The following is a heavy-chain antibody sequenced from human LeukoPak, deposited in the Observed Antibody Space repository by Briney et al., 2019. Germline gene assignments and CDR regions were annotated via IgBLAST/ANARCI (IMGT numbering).Heavy chain of an antibody. D-gene: IGHD3-10*01. J-gene: IGHJ6*04. V-gene: IGHV4-59*01. Sequence: SETLSLTCTVSGGSISSYYWSWIRQPPGKGLEWLGYIYYSGSTNYNPSLKSRVTISVDTSKNQFSLKLSSVTAADTAVYYCARDHPYYYGSGSSGLGYYYGMDVWGAGTTVTVSS. CDR3: ARDHPYYYGSGSSGLGYYYGMDV. CDR1: GGSISSYY. CDR2: IYYSGST.